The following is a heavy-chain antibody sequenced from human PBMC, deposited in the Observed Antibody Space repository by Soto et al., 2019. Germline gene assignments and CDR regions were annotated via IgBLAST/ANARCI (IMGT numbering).Heavy chain of an antibody. J-gene: IGHJ4*02. Sequence: ASVKVSCKASGYTFTSYDINWVRQATGQGLEWMGWMNPNSGNTGYAQKFQGRVTMTRNTSIGTAYMELSSLRSEDTAVYYCARVARGYSSGWYYFDYWGQGTLVTVSS. D-gene: IGHD6-19*01. CDR1: GYTFTSYD. V-gene: IGHV1-8*01. CDR2: MNPNSGNT. CDR3: ARVARGYSSGWYYFDY.